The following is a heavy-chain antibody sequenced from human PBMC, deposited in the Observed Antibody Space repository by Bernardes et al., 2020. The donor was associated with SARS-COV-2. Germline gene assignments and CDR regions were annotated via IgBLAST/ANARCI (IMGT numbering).Heavy chain of an antibody. Sequence: SETLSLTCTVSGGSIGSYYWAWIRQPPGKGLEWIGYIYYSGSTNYNPSLKSRVTISVDRSQNQFSLNLSSVTPADTAVYYCARDLSHLVRRGFDLWGRGTLVTDSS. V-gene: IGHV4-59*01. CDR3: ARDLSHLVRRGFDL. D-gene: IGHD3-10*01. J-gene: IGHJ2*01. CDR1: GGSIGSYY. CDR2: IYYSGST.